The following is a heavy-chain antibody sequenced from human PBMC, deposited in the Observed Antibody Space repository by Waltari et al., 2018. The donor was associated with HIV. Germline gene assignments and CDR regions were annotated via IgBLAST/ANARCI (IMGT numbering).Heavy chain of an antibody. Sequence: VQLQQWGAGLLKPSETLSLTCAVYGASFSCYYWSWIRQPPGKGLEWIGEINHSGSTNYNPSLKSRVTISVDTSKNQFSLKLSSVTAADTAVYYCARLPVRLLKISPCDYWGQGTLVTVSS. D-gene: IGHD2-21*02. V-gene: IGHV4-34*01. CDR3: ARLPVRLLKISPCDY. CDR1: GASFSCYY. J-gene: IGHJ4*02. CDR2: INHSGST.